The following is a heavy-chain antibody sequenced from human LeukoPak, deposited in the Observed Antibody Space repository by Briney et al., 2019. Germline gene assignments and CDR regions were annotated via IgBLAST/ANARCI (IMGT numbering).Heavy chain of an antibody. V-gene: IGHV4-59*12. D-gene: IGHD2-2*02. CDR3: ARAALYCSSTSCYSWFDP. CDR1: GGSISSYN. Sequence: PSETLSLTCSVSGGSISSYNWSWIRQPPGKGLEWIGSIDFSGSTKYNPSLKSRVTISIDASKNQFSLKLSSVTAADTAVYYCARAALYCSSTSCYSWFDPWGQGTLVTVSS. CDR2: IDFSGST. J-gene: IGHJ5*02.